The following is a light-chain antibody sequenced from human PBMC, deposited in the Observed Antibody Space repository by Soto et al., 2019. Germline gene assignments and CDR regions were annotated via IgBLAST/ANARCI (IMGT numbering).Light chain of an antibody. CDR2: GAS. CDR3: HQYTTPPRMYT. Sequence: EIVLTQSPGTLSLSPGERATLSCRTSQSVSNDFLAWYQQKPGQSPRLLIYGASNRTTGIPDRFSGSRSGTDFILTISRLEPEDFAVYYCHQYTTPPRMYTFGLGTKLEIK. J-gene: IGKJ2*01. CDR1: QSVSNDF. V-gene: IGKV3-20*01.